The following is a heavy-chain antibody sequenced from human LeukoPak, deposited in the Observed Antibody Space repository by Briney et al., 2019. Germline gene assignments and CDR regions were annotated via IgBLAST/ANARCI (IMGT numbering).Heavy chain of an antibody. CDR2: ISYDGSNK. CDR3: AKHYYDSVNYSPLTS. Sequence: GGSLRLSCAASGXTFSNYGMHWVRQAPGKGLEWVTVISYDGSNKYYADSVKGRFTISRDNSKNTLYLQMNSLRAEDTAVYYCAKHYYDSVNYSPLTSWGQGTLVAVSS. D-gene: IGHD3-22*01. CDR1: GXTFSNYG. V-gene: IGHV3-30*18. J-gene: IGHJ5*02.